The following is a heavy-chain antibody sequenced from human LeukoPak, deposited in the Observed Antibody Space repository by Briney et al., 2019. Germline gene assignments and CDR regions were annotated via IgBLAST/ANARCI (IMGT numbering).Heavy chain of an antibody. Sequence: ASVKVSCKASVYTFTGYYMHSVRQAPGQGLEWMGWINPNSGGTNYAQKFQGRVTMTRDTSISTANMELSRLRSDDTAVYYCARGRFAAAALVEDYWGQGTLVTVSS. CDR3: ARGRFAAAALVEDY. CDR1: VYTFTGYY. J-gene: IGHJ4*02. V-gene: IGHV1-2*02. CDR2: INPNSGGT. D-gene: IGHD6-13*01.